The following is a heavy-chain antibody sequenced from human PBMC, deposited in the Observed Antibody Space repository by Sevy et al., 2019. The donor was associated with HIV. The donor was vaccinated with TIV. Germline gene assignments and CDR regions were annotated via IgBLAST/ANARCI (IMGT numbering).Heavy chain of an antibody. CDR3: ASRGDRDYYGMDV. CDR1: GGSISSYY. Sequence: SETLSLTCTVSGGSISSYYWSWIRQPPGKGLEWIGYIYYSGSTNYNPSLKSRVTISVDTSKNQFSLKLSSVTAADTAVYYCASRGDRDYYGMDVWGQGTTVTVSS. V-gene: IGHV4-59*01. D-gene: IGHD3-10*01. J-gene: IGHJ6*02. CDR2: IYYSGST.